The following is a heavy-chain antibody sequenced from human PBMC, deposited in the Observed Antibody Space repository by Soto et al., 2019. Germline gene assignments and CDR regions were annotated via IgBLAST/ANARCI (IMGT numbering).Heavy chain of an antibody. V-gene: IGHV3-21*01. Sequence: PGGSLRLSCAASGFTYSSYSMNWVRQAPGKGLEWVSSISSSSSYIYYADSVKGRFTISRDNAKNSLYLQMNSLRAEDTAVYYCARDWWRYCTIGVCSSYYYYDMDAWGHGTTVTVSS. CDR2: ISSSSSYI. J-gene: IGHJ6*02. CDR3: ARDWWRYCTIGVCSSYYYYDMDA. D-gene: IGHD2-8*01. CDR1: GFTYSSYS.